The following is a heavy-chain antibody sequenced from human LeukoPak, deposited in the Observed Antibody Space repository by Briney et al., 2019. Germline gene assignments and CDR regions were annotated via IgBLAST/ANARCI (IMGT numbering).Heavy chain of an antibody. J-gene: IGHJ6*02. V-gene: IGHV1-2*02. CDR2: INTNTGAT. CDR1: GYTLTGHY. D-gene: IGHD2-15*01. CDR3: ASVGVVADYGLDV. Sequence: ASVTVSCKASGYTLTGHYLHWVRQAPGQGLEWMGWINTNTGATTYAQRFQGRVTLTRDTSISTAYMDLSRLRPDDTAVYYCASVGVVADYGLDVWGQGTTVTVSS.